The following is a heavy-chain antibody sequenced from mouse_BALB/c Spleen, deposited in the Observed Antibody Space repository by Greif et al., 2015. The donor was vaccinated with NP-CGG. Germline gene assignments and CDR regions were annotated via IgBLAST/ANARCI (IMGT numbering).Heavy chain of an antibody. D-gene: IGHD2-1*01. J-gene: IGHJ4*01. CDR3: ASGNYYYAMDY. CDR1: GFNINDTY. V-gene: IGHV14-3*02. CDR2: IDPANGNT. Sequence: EVKLMESGAELVKPGASVKLSCTASGFNINDTYMHWVKQRPEQGLEWIGRIDPANGNTKYDPKFQGKATITADTSSNTAYLQLSSLTSEDTAVYYCASGNYYYAMDYWGQGTSVTVSS.